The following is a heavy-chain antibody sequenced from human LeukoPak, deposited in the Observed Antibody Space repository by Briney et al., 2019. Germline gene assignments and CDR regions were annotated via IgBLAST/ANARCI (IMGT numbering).Heavy chain of an antibody. V-gene: IGHV3-21*01. J-gene: IGHJ4*02. CDR3: ARGCGGDCYPPDY. D-gene: IGHD2-21*02. Sequence: GGSLRLSCAAAGFTFSSYSMNWVRQAAGKGLGWVSSISSSSSYIYYADSVKGRFTISRDNAKNSLYLQMNSMRAEDTAVYYCARGCGGDCYPPDYWGQGTLVTVSS. CDR2: ISSSSSYI. CDR1: GFTFSSYS.